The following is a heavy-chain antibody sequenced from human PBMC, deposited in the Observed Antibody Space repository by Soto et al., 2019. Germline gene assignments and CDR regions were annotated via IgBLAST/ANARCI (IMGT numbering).Heavy chain of an antibody. D-gene: IGHD3-22*01. CDR2: IYYSGST. CDR3: ASSKALETYYYGSSGYYYWFDP. J-gene: IGHJ5*02. CDR1: CGSISSGGYY. Sequence: SETLSLTCTVSCGSISSGGYYWSWIRQHPGKGLEWIGYIYYSGSTYYNPSLKSRVTISVDTSKNQFSLKLSSVTAADTAVYYCASSKALETYYYGSSGYYYWFDPWGQGTLVTVS. V-gene: IGHV4-31*03.